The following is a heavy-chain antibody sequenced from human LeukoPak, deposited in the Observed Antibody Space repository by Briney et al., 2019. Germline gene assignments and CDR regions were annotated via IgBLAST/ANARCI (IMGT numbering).Heavy chain of an antibody. CDR2: ISSSSSYI. J-gene: IGHJ4*02. D-gene: IGHD3-22*01. V-gene: IGHV3-21*01. CDR3: ARDYYDSSGYYYFDY. Sequence: GGSLRLSCAASGFTFSSYSMNWVRQAPGKGLEWVSSISSSSSYIYYADSVKGRFTISRDNAKNSLYLQMNSLRAEDTAVYYCARDYYDSSGYYYFDYWGQGTLVTVSS. CDR1: GFTFSSYS.